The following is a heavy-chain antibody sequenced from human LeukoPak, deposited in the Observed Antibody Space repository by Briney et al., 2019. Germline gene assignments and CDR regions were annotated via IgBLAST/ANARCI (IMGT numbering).Heavy chain of an antibody. CDR3: AKDSLRGYGSHFDY. CDR1: GFTFDDYA. CDR2: ISWNSGSI. J-gene: IGHJ4*02. Sequence: GGSLRLSCAASGFTFDDYAMHWVRQAPGKGLEWVSGISWNSGSIGYADSVKGRFTISRDNAKNSLYLQMNSPRAEDTALYYCAKDSLRGYGSHFDYWGQGTLVTVSS. V-gene: IGHV3-9*01. D-gene: IGHD5-18*01.